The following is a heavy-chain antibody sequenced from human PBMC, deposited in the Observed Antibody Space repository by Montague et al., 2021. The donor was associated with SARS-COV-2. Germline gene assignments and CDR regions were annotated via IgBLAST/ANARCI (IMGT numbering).Heavy chain of an antibody. D-gene: IGHD5-12*01. Sequence: SETLSLTCTVSGGSISSSSAYYWGWIRQPPGKGLEWIGNIYYSGGTYYNPSLESRVTIYVDTSKNQFSLRLSSVTAADTAVYYCARQTTRLFDYWGQGTLVTVSS. CDR2: IYYSGGT. CDR1: GGSISSSSAYY. J-gene: IGHJ4*02. CDR3: ARQTTRLFDY. V-gene: IGHV4-39*01.